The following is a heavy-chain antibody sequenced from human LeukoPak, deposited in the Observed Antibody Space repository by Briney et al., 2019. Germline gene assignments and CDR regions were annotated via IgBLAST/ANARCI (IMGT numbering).Heavy chain of an antibody. Sequence: TGGSLRLSCAASGFTFSSYAMSWVRQAPGKGLEWVSAISGSGGSTYYADSVKGRFTISRDNSKDTLYLQMNSLRAEDTAVYYCASQSRDGYNFHYWGQGTLVTVSS. V-gene: IGHV3-23*01. CDR1: GFTFSSYA. CDR3: ASQSRDGYNFHY. D-gene: IGHD5-24*01. J-gene: IGHJ4*02. CDR2: ISGSGGST.